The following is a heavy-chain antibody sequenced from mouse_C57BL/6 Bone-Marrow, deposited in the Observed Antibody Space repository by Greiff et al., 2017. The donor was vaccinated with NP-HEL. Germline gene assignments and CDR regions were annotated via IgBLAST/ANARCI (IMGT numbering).Heavy chain of an antibody. CDR1: GYTFTDHT. V-gene: IGHV1-78*01. CDR3: AIYGSSFRDYYAMDY. Sequence: QVQLQQSDAELVKPGASVKISCKVSGYTFTDHTIHWMKQRPEQGLEWIGYIYPRDGSTKYNEKFKGKATLTADKSSSTAYMQLNSLTSEDSAVYFCAIYGSSFRDYYAMDYWGQGTSVTVSS. J-gene: IGHJ4*01. D-gene: IGHD1-1*01. CDR2: IYPRDGST.